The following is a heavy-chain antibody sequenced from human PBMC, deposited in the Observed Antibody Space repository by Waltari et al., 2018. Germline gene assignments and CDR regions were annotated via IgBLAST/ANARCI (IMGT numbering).Heavy chain of an antibody. Sequence: QVQLQESGPRLATPSETLSLPCHGPGGSHSSYYWSWIRKPPGKGLEWIGYIYYSGSTNYNPSRKSRVTISVDTSKNQFSLKLSSVTAADTAVYYCARAITIFGAAAPAPYGMDVWGQGTTVTVSS. CDR2: IYYSGST. CDR3: ARAITIFGAAAPAPYGMDV. J-gene: IGHJ6*02. CDR1: GGSHSSYY. D-gene: IGHD3-3*01. V-gene: IGHV4-59*01.